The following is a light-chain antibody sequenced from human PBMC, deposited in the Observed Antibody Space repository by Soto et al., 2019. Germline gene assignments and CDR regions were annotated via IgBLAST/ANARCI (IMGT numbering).Light chain of an antibody. CDR3: SSYTSTKTLL. J-gene: IGLJ2*01. CDR2: DVS. V-gene: IGLV2-14*03. Sequence: QSALTQPASVSGSPGQSIAISCTGTSSDVGAYNYVSWYQQHPGQAPKLMIHDVSNRPSGISDRFSGSKSGNTASLTISGLQAEDEADYYCSSYTSTKTLLFGGGTKLTVL. CDR1: SSDVGAYNY.